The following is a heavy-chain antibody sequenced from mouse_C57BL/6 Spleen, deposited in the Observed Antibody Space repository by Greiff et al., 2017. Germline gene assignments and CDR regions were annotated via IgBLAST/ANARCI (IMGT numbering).Heavy chain of an antibody. Sequence: EVMLVESGGGLVQPGGSLKLSCAASGFTFSDYGMAWVRQAPRKGPEWVAFISNLAYSIYYADTVTGRFTISRENAKNTLYLEMSSLRSEDTAMYYCARGEDDGYFSWFACWGQGTLVTVSA. CDR1: GFTFSDYG. CDR3: ARGEDDGYFSWFAC. J-gene: IGHJ3*01. D-gene: IGHD2-3*01. CDR2: ISNLAYSI. V-gene: IGHV5-15*01.